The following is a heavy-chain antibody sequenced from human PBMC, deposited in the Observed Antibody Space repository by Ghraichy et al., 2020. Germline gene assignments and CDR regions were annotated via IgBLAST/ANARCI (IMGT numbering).Heavy chain of an antibody. J-gene: IGHJ4*02. CDR2: IFHFGTT. CDR1: GGSISSSSFY. Sequence: SETLSLTCTVSGGSISSSSFYWGWIRQPPGKGLEWIGSIFHFGTTYYNPSLRSRITISVDTSKNQFSLKVSSVAAADTAVYYCARVCSSTSCDVDYWGQGTLVTVSS. D-gene: IGHD2-2*01. V-gene: IGHV4-39*01. CDR3: ARVCSSTSCDVDY.